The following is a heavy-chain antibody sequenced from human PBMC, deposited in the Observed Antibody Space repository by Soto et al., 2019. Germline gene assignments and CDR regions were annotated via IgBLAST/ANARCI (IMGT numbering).Heavy chain of an antibody. CDR3: GKDIKPGGMDV. CDR2: SEWNSGRI. V-gene: IGHV3-9*01. CDR1: GFTFDGYA. J-gene: IGHJ6*02. Sequence: EVQLAESGGGLVQPGRSLGLSCAAPGFTFDGYAMQWIRQPPGKGLEWVSGSEWNSGRIDYAGYVKGRFTISRDNAKHSLFLHINRVRVEDPALYYCGKDIKPGGMDVWGQGTTVTVSS. D-gene: IGHD1-1*01.